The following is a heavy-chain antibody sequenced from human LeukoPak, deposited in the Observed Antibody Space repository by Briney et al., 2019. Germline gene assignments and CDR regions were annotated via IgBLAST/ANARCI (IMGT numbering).Heavy chain of an antibody. V-gene: IGHV3-11*04. J-gene: IGHJ6*04. CDR3: AELGITMIGGV. D-gene: IGHD3-10*02. CDR2: ISSSGSTI. CDR1: GFTVSTNY. Sequence: GGSLRLSCAASGFTVSTNYMSWDRQVQGKGLGWVSYISSSGSTIYYADSVKGRFTISRDNAKNSLYLQMNSLRAEDTAVYYCAELGITMIGGVWGKGTTVTISS.